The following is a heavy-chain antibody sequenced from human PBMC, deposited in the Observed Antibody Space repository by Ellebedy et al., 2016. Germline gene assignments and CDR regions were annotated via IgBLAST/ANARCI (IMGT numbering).Heavy chain of an antibody. J-gene: IGHJ6*04. Sequence: GESLKISXAASGFTFSNYWMHWVRQAPGKGLVWVSRIKYDGSSTDYADSVKGRFTISRDNAKNSLYLQLNNLRAEDTAVYYCARDTYWVGTIGAVWGKGTTVTVSS. CDR2: IKYDGSST. CDR1: GFTFSNYW. V-gene: IGHV3-74*01. CDR3: ARDTYWVGTIGAV. D-gene: IGHD1-26*01.